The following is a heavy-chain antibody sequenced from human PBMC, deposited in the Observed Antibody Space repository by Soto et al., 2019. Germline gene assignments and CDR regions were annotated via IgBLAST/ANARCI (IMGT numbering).Heavy chain of an antibody. V-gene: IGHV2-5*02. J-gene: IGHJ4*02. D-gene: IGHD2-15*01. Sequence: SRTTVVNPTQTLKLNCRCSGFSISADGMGVGWIRQPPGKALEWLAILYRANHKRYSPSLKSRLTSTKDTSRNQVVLTMTNVDPVDTATYFCAHSRRRASCVGGNCYRFDSWGQRT. CDR1: GFSISADGMG. CDR2: LYRANHK. CDR3: AHSRRRASCVGGNCYRFDS.